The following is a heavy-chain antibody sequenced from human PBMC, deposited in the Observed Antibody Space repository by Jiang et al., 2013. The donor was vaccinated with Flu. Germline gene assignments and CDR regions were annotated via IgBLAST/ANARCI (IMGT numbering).Heavy chain of an antibody. J-gene: IGHJ4*02. CDR1: GFPFNKYY. V-gene: IGHV3-11*06. D-gene: IGHD3-10*01. CDR3: ARDMSGIRGLGF. Sequence: VQLVESGGGLVKPGGSLRLSCAASGFPFNKYYMNWVRQAPGKGLEWLSYISETSSDTNYADSVRGRFTVSRDNAKNSLYLQMNNLRADDTAVYYCARDMSGIRGLGFWGRGTLVTVSS. CDR2: ISETSSDT.